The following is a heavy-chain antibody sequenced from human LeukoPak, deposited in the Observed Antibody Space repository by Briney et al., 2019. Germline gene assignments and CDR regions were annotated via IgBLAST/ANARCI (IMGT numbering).Heavy chain of an antibody. J-gene: IGHJ3*02. D-gene: IGHD3-16*01. V-gene: IGHV3-21*01. CDR3: GSLDSLEDNTSRWGPLDI. Sequence: PGGSLRLSCAASGFTFSSYSMNWVRQAPGKGLEWVSSISSSSSYIYYADSVKGRFTISRDNARNSLYLQMNSLRAEDTAVYYCGSLDSLEDNTSRWGPLDIWGQGTMVTVSS. CDR1: GFTFSSYS. CDR2: ISSSSSYI.